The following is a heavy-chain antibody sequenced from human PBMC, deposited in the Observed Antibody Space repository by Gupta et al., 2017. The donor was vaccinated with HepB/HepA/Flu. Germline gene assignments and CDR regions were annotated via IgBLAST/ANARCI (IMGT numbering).Heavy chain of an antibody. CDR3: ARNNILTGYYNTDY. CDR2: ITAGSSYI. V-gene: IGHV3-21*01. Sequence: EVHLVESGGGLVKPGGSLRLSCAASGFGFSAYSMNWVRQAPGKGLEWVSSITAGSSYIDYADSVKGRFTISRDNAKNSLYLQMNSLRAEDTAVYYCARNNILTGYYNTDYWGQGTLVTVSS. D-gene: IGHD3-9*01. CDR1: GFGFSAYS. J-gene: IGHJ4*02.